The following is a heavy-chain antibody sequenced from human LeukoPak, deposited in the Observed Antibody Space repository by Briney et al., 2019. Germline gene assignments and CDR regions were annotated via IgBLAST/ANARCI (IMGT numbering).Heavy chain of an antibody. V-gene: IGHV3-33*01. J-gene: IGHJ4*02. CDR3: AAYYYDRSGYDLRFY. Sequence: GRSLRLSCAASGFTFSNYGMHWVRQAPGKGLEWVAVIWYDGSKKHHADSAKGRFTISRDNSKNTLNLQMNSLRVEDTAVYYCAAYYYDRSGYDLRFYWGQGTLVTVSP. CDR1: GFTFSNYG. CDR2: IWYDGSKK. D-gene: IGHD3-22*01.